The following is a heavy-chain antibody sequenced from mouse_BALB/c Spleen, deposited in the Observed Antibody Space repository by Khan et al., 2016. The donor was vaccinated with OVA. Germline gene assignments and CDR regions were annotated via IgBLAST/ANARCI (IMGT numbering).Heavy chain of an antibody. CDR2: INSDGYYT. J-gene: IGHJ3*01. D-gene: IGHD4-1*01. Sequence: DVQLVESGGDLVKPGGSLRLSCAASGFTFSAYGMSWVRQTPDKRLEWVATINSDGYYTYYPDTVKGRFTISRNNAGNPLYLQMSSLKSEDTAIYYCASHLTGSFAYWGQGTLVTVSA. CDR1: GFTFSAYG. V-gene: IGHV5-6*01. CDR3: ASHLTGSFAY.